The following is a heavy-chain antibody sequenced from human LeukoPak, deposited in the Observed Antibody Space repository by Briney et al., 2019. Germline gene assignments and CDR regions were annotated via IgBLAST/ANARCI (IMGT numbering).Heavy chain of an antibody. V-gene: IGHV4-61*05. CDR1: GGSISSSSYC. J-gene: IGHJ4*02. CDR3: ARLRGLEQTWVPSHEYYFDY. CDR2: IYYSGST. D-gene: IGHD1-1*01. Sequence: SETLSLTCTVSGGSISSSSYCWSWIRQPPGKGLEWIGYIYYSGSTNYNPSLKSRVTISVDTSKNQFSLKLSSVTAADTAVYYCARLRGLEQTWVPSHEYYFDYWGQGTLVTVSS.